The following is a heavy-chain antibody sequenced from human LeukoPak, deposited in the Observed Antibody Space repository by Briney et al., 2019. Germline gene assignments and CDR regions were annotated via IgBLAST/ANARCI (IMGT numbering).Heavy chain of an antibody. V-gene: IGHV3-74*01. J-gene: IGHJ4*02. CDR3: ARDGSSSSVDY. CDR2: INSDGSST. CDR1: GFTFSSYW. Sequence: GGSLRLSCAASGFTFSSYWMHWVRHAPGKGLVWVSRINSDGSSTSYADSVKGRFTISRDNAKNTLYLQMNSLRAEDTAVYYCARDGSSSSVDYWGQGTLVTVSS. D-gene: IGHD6-6*01.